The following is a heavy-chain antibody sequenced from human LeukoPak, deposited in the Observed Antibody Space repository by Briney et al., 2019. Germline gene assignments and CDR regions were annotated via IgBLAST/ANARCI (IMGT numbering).Heavy chain of an antibody. CDR2: INPSGGST. V-gene: IGHV1-46*01. J-gene: IGHJ4*02. CDR1: GFTFTGYY. D-gene: IGHD6-19*01. CDR3: AARSKAVAGNFDY. Sequence: ASVKVSCKASGFTFTGYYMHWVRQAPGQGLEWMGIINPSGGSTSYAQKFQGRVTMTRDTSTSTVYMELSSLRSEDTAVYYCAARSKAVAGNFDYWGQGTLVTVSS.